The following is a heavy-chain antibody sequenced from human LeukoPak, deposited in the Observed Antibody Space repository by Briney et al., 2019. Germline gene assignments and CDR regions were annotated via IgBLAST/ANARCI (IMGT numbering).Heavy chain of an antibody. CDR1: GGSISSGGYY. J-gene: IGHJ6*02. D-gene: IGHD3-10*01. CDR3: ARVYGSGSYPMYYYYGMDV. V-gene: IGHV4-31*03. CDR2: IYYSGST. Sequence: SETLSLTCTVSGGSISSGGYYWSWLRQHPGKGLEWIGYIYYSGSTYYNPSLKSRVTISVDTSKNQFSLKLSSVTAADTAVYYCARVYGSGSYPMYYYYGMDVWGQGTTVTVSS.